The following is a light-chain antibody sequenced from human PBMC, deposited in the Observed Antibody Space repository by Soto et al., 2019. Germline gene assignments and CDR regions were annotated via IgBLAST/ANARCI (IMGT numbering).Light chain of an antibody. J-gene: IGKJ2*01. V-gene: IGKV4-1*01. CDR2: WAS. CDR1: QSVLYSSNNQNY. CDR3: QQYYSAPPT. Sequence: DIVMTQSPDSLAVSLGERATINCKSSQSVLYSSNNQNYLAWYQQQPGQPPKLLIYWASTRESGVPDRFSGSGSGTDFTLTISSLQAEDVAVYYCQQYYSAPPTFGKGTKLEIK.